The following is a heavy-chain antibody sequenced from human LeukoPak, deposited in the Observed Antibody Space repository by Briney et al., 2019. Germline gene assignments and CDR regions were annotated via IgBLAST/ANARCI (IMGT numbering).Heavy chain of an antibody. D-gene: IGHD1-26*01. V-gene: IGHV1-69*05. CDR1: GGTSSSYA. CDR3: ARVDSGSYYGAFDI. CDR2: IIPIFGTA. J-gene: IGHJ3*02. Sequence: SVKVSCKASGGTSSSYAISWVRQAPGQGLEWMGRIIPIFGTANYAQKFQGRVTITTDESTSTAYMELSSLRSEDTAVYYCARVDSGSYYGAFDIWGQGTMVTVSS.